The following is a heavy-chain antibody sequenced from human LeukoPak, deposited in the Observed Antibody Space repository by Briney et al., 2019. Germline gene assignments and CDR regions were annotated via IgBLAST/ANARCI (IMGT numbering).Heavy chain of an antibody. CDR1: GYDFTTYW. CDR2: IYPGDSDT. J-gene: IGHJ3*02. V-gene: IGHV5-51*01. D-gene: IGHD7-27*01. Sequence: GESLKISCKSSGYDFTTYWIGWVRQMPGKGLEWMGIIYPGDSDTRYSPSFQGQVTISADKSITTAYLQWNSLKASDTAMYYCARQTGDNAFDIWGRGTMVTVSS. CDR3: ARQTGDNAFDI.